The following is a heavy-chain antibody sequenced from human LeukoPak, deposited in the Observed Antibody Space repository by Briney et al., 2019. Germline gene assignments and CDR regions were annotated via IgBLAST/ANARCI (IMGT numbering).Heavy chain of an antibody. CDR3: AKSKTVTTEFDH. CDR1: GFTFSDYY. CDR2: ISSSGSTI. D-gene: IGHD4-17*01. V-gene: IGHV3-11*01. J-gene: IGHJ4*02. Sequence: PGGSLRLSCAASGFTFSDYYMSWIRQAPGKGLEWVSYISSSGSTIYYADSVKGRFTISRDNAKNSLYLQMNSLRAEDMALYYCAKSKTVTTEFDHWGQGTLVTVSS.